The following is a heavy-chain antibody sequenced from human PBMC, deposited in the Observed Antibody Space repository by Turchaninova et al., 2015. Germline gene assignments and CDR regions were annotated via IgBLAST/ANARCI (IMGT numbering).Heavy chain of an antibody. V-gene: IGHV3-23*05. CDR1: GFPFHNYA. D-gene: IGHD7-27*01. CDR3: PKTACSHWGYYLDH. J-gene: IGHJ4*02. CDR2: TRGSGTET. Sequence: GSLRLSCVASGFPFHNYAMSWVRQVPGKGLEWVSATRGSGTETSYKDSVKGRFTTYRDNSMNTLYLQMNSLRVEDTAVYYCPKTACSHWGYYLDHWGQGTLVTVSS.